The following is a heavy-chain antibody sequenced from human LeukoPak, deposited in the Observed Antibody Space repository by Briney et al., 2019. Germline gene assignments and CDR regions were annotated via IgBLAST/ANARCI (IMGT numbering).Heavy chain of an antibody. J-gene: IGHJ4*02. CDR2: IYAGNGNT. CDR1: GGTFSSYA. V-gene: IGHV1-3*01. CDR3: ARDGGRDYCSGGSCDLDY. Sequence: EASVKVSCKASGGTFSSYAISWVRQAPGQWLEWMGWIYAGNGNTKYSQKFQGRVTITRDTSASTAYMELSSLRSEDTAVYYCARDGGRDYCSGGSCDLDYWGQGTLVTVSS. D-gene: IGHD2-15*01.